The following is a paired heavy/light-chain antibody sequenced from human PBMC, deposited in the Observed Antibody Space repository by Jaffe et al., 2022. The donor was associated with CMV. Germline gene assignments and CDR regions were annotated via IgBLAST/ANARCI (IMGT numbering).Heavy chain of an antibody. CDR1: GFTFSNYW. D-gene: IGHD2-15*01. V-gene: IGHV3-7*03. J-gene: IGHJ4*02. CDR2: IKQDGTEK. Sequence: EVQLVESGGGLVQPGESLRLSCTASGFTFSNYWMGWVRQAPGKGLEWVANIKQDGTEKFYADSVKDRFTISRDNAKNSVHLQMSSLRAEDTALYYCTRDSGTVVVATGYDYWGQGTLVAVSP. CDR3: TRDSGTVVVATGYDY.
Light chain of an antibody. V-gene: IGLV10-54*01. CDR1: NNNVGYQG. CDR3: SAWDRTLSAWV. Sequence: QAGLTQPPSVSKGLRQTATLTCTGNNNNVGYQGATWLQQHQGHPPKLLSYRNNNRPSGISERLSASRSGNTASLTITGLQPEDEADYYCSAWDRTLSAWVFGGGTKLTVL. J-gene: IGLJ3*02. CDR2: RNN.